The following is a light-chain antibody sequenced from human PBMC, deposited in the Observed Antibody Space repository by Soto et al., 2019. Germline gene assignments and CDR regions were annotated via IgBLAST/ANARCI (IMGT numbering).Light chain of an antibody. CDR1: QSVSSSY. CDR2: GAS. J-gene: IGKJ4*01. CDR3: QQYNDWPLT. Sequence: EIVMTQSPATLSVSPGERATLSCRASQSVSSSYLAWYQQKPGQAPRLLMYGASSRATGIPDRFSGSGSGTEFTLTISSLQSEDFAVYYCQQYNDWPLTFGGGTKV. V-gene: IGKV3D-15*01.